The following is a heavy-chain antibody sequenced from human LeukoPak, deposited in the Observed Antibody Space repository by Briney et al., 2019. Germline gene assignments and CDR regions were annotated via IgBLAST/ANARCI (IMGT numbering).Heavy chain of an antibody. J-gene: IGHJ4*02. CDR3: ANGGYSSSWYVVDY. V-gene: IGHV3-30*18. D-gene: IGHD6-13*01. CDR2: ISYDGSNK. CDR1: GFTFNIHG. Sequence: GGSLRLSCAASGFTFNIHGMHWVRQAPGKGLEWVAVISYDGSNKYYADSVKGRFTISRDNSKNTLYLQMNSLRPEDTAVYYCANGGYSSSWYVVDYWGQGTLVTVSS.